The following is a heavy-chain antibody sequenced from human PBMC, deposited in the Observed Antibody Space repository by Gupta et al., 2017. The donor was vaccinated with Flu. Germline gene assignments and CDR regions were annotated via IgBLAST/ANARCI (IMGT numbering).Heavy chain of an antibody. J-gene: IGHJ5*02. V-gene: IGHV3-20*01. CDR1: GFTFDDYG. CDR2: INWNGGST. D-gene: IGHD2-15*01. CDR3: AKSLGYCSGGSCYSYWFDP. Sequence: EVQLVESGGGVVRPGGSRRLSCAASGFTFDDYGMSWVLQAPGKGLEWVSGINWNGGSTGYADSVKGRFTISRDNAKNSLYLQMNSLRAEDTALYHCAKSLGYCSGGSCYSYWFDPWGQGTLVTVSS.